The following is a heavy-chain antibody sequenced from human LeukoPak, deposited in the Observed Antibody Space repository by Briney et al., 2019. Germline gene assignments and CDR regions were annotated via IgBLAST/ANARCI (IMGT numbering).Heavy chain of an antibody. CDR3: ARDTGVPKGMDV. Sequence: SQTLSLTCTVSGRSISSGGYYWSWIRQHPGKGLEWIGYIYYSGSTYYNPSLKSRLTISVDTSKNQFSLKLSSVTAADTAVYYCARDTGVPKGMDVWGQGTTVTVSS. D-gene: IGHD3-3*01. CDR2: IYYSGST. V-gene: IGHV4-31*03. J-gene: IGHJ6*02. CDR1: GRSISSGGYY.